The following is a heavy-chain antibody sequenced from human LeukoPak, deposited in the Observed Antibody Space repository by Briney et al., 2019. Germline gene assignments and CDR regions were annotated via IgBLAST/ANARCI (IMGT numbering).Heavy chain of an antibody. D-gene: IGHD3-22*01. V-gene: IGHV4-39*01. J-gene: IGHJ4*02. Sequence: PSETLSLTCTVSGGSISSSSYYWGWIRQPPGKGLEWIGSICYSGSTYYNPSLKSRVTISVDTSKNQFSLKLSSVTAADTAVYYCAGRWYYYDSSGYYPLWGQGTLVTVSS. CDR1: GGSISSSSYY. CDR3: AGRWYYYDSSGYYPL. CDR2: ICYSGST.